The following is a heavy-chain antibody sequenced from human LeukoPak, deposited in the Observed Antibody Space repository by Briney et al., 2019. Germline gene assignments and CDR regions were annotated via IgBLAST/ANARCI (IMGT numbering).Heavy chain of an antibody. D-gene: IGHD1-26*01. CDR1: GFSFSIYG. Sequence: GGSLRLSCAASGFSFSIYGMHWVRQAPLKGLEWVAAISYDGRNQNYADSVKGRFTIFRDNSQNTLYLQMNSLGAEDTALYYCVKDRTINGRSSPFDSWGQGTLVTVSS. CDR2: ISYDGRNQ. CDR3: VKDRTINGRSSPFDS. V-gene: IGHV3-30*18. J-gene: IGHJ4*02.